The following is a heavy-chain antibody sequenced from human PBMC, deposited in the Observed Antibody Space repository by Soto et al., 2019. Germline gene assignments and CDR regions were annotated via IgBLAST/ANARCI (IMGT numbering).Heavy chain of an antibody. V-gene: IGHV1-69*01. Sequence: QVQLVQSGAEVKKPGSSVKVSCKASGGTFSNYPFTWVRQAPGQGLEWMGVIIPIFGTVTYAQTFQGRVTISADESTSTAYMEMRSLTSEDTALYYCARPRTVATTKGYDYWGQGTRVTVSS. CDR2: IIPIFGTV. J-gene: IGHJ4*02. CDR3: ARPRTVATTKGYDY. D-gene: IGHD1-1*01. CDR1: GGTFSNYP.